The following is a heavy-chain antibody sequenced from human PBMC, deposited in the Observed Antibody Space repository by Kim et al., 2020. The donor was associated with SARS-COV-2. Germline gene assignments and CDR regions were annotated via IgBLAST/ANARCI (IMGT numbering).Heavy chain of an antibody. CDR1: GFTFSSYG. CDR3: AKDYPGFGELFTESDYYYGMDV. J-gene: IGHJ6*02. D-gene: IGHD3-10*01. Sequence: GGSLRLSCAASGFTFSSYGMHWVRQAPGKGLEWVAVISYDGSNKYYADSVKGRFTISRDNSKNTLYLQMNSLRAEDTAVYYCAKDYPGFGELFTESDYYYGMDVWGQGTTVTVSS. V-gene: IGHV3-30*18. CDR2: ISYDGSNK.